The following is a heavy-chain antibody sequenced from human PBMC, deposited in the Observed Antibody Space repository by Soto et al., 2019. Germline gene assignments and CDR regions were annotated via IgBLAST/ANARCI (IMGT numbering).Heavy chain of an antibody. CDR1: GFTFSSYG. J-gene: IGHJ6*03. V-gene: IGHV3-30*18. CDR2: ISYDGSNK. Sequence: QVQLVESGGGVVQPGRSLRLSCAASGFTFSSYGMHWVRQAPGKGLEWVAVISYDGSNKYYADSVKGRFTISRDNSKNTLYLQMNSLRAEDTAVYYCAKDLESQVYYYYYMDVWGKGTTVTVSS. CDR3: AKDLESQVYYYYYMDV.